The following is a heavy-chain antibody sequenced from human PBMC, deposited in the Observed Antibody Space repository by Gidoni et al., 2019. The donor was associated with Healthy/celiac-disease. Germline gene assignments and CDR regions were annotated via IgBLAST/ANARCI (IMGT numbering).Heavy chain of an antibody. CDR2: ISSSSSTI. V-gene: IGHV3-48*02. CDR1: GFTFSSYS. D-gene: IGHD6-6*01. J-gene: IGHJ4*02. CDR3: ASSSPYYFDY. Sequence: EVQLVESGGGLVQPGGSLRLSCAASGFTFSSYSMNWVRQAPGKGREWVSYISSSSSTIYYADSVKGRFTISRDNAKNSLYLQMNSLRDEDTAVYYCASSSPYYFDYWGQGTLVTVSS.